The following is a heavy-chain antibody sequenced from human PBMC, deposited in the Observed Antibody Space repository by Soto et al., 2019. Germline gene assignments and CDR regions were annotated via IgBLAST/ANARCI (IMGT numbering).Heavy chain of an antibody. J-gene: IGHJ4*02. CDR1: GFTFSSYA. CDR3: ANQHVLLWFGELSEYDDY. V-gene: IGHV3-23*01. Sequence: EVQLLESGGGLVQPGGSLRLSCAASGFTFSSYAMSWVRQAPGKGLEWVSAISGSGGSTYYADSVKGRFTISRDNSKNTLDLQMNSRRAEPTAVYYCANQHVLLWFGELSEYDDYWGQGTLVTVSS. D-gene: IGHD3-10*01. CDR2: ISGSGGST.